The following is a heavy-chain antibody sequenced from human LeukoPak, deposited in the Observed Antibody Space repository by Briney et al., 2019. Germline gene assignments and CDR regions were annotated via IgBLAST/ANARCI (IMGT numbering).Heavy chain of an antibody. J-gene: IGHJ4*02. Sequence: PSETLSLTCTVSGGSISSYYWSWIRQPPGKGLEWIGYIYYSGSTNYNPSLKSRVTISVDTSKNQFSLKLSSVTAADTAVYYCARRYSYGPHYFDYWGQGTLVTVSS. CDR1: GGSISSYY. V-gene: IGHV4-59*01. D-gene: IGHD5-18*01. CDR2: IYYSGST. CDR3: ARRYSYGPHYFDY.